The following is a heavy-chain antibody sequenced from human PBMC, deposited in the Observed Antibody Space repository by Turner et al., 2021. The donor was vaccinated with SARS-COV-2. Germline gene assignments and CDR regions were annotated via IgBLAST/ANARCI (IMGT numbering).Heavy chain of an antibody. V-gene: IGHV3-30*18. CDR3: AKWRGTYYLLDFDY. J-gene: IGHJ4*02. D-gene: IGHD1-26*01. Sequence: QVQLVESGGGVVQPGRALRLSFAASGFTFSSYGMHWVRQAPGKGLEWVAVISYDGSNKYYADSLKGRFTISRDNSKNTLYLQMNSLRAEDTAVYYCAKWRGTYYLLDFDYWGQGTLVTVSS. CDR2: ISYDGSNK. CDR1: GFTFSSYG.